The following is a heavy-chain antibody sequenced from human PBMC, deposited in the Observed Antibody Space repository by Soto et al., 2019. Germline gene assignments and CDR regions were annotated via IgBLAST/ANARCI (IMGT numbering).Heavy chain of an antibody. D-gene: IGHD3-10*01. CDR1: GGTFSSYA. CDR3: ARPFKVRGVIKWYYFDY. J-gene: IGHJ4*02. CDR2: ISPYNGNT. V-gene: IGHV1-18*01. Sequence: GASVKVSCKASGGTFSSYAISWVRQAPGQGLEWMGWISPYNGNTNYAQKLQGRVTMTTDTSTSTAYMELRSLRSDDTAVYYCARPFKVRGVIKWYYFDYWGQGTLVTVSS.